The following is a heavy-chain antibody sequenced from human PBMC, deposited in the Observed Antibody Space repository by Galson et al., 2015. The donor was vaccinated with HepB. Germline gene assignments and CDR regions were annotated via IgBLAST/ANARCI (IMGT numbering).Heavy chain of an antibody. J-gene: IGHJ4*02. V-gene: IGHV3-33*01. Sequence: SLRLSCAASGFTFSTHDIHWVRQAPGKGLEWVAVFWNERDSEYYADSVKGRFTVSRNISKNTLYLEMNSLRAGDTAVYYCARDRDRTTFFFDHWGQGTLVTVSS. D-gene: IGHD2/OR15-2a*01. CDR1: GFTFSTHD. CDR2: FWNERDSE. CDR3: ARDRDRTTFFFDH.